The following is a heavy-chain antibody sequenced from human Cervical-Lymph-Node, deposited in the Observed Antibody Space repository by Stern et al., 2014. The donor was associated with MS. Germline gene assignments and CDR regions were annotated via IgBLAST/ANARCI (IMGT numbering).Heavy chain of an antibody. Sequence: QITLKESGPTLVKPTQTLTLTCTFSGFSLSTSGVGVGWIRQPPGKALEWLALIYWDDDKRYSPSLKRRLTITKDTSKNQVVLTMTNMDPVETATYYCAHVNRSSGLDYWGQGTLVTVSS. J-gene: IGHJ4*02. CDR3: AHVNRSSGLDY. CDR1: GFSLSTSGVG. V-gene: IGHV2-5*02. D-gene: IGHD3-10*01. CDR2: IYWDDDK.